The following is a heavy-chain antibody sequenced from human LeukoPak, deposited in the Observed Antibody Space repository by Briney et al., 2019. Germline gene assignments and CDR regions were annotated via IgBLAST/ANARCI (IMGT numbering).Heavy chain of an antibody. D-gene: IGHD3-3*01. CDR2: IIPIFGTA. CDR1: GGTFSSYA. V-gene: IGHV1-69*06. Sequence: ASVKVSCKASGGTFSSYAISWVRQAPGQGLEWMGGIIPIFGTANYAQKFQGRVTITADKSTSTAYMELSSLRSEDTAVYYCARERAGITIFGVAGQVFDYWGQGTLVTVSS. CDR3: ARERAGITIFGVAGQVFDY. J-gene: IGHJ4*02.